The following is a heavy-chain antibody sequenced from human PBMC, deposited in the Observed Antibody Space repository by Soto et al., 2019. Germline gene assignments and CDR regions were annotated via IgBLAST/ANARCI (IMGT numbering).Heavy chain of an antibody. J-gene: IGHJ6*03. Sequence: QVQLVESGGGVVQPGRSLRLSCAASEFTFSRHGMHWVRQAPGKGLQWVGVIWSDASNEVYADSVKGRFIISRDNSKNILYLQMNSLRAEDTAVYYCARERTFGDNKHNYMDVWGTGITVTVSS. CDR3: ARERTFGDNKHNYMDV. D-gene: IGHD3-10*01. V-gene: IGHV3-33*01. CDR1: EFTFSRHG. CDR2: IWSDASNE.